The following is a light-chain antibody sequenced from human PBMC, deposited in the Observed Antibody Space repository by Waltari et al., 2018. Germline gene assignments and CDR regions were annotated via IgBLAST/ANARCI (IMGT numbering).Light chain of an antibody. CDR1: SSDVGGYKY. CDR3: SSYTTSNTLV. V-gene: IGLV2-14*03. Sequence: QSALTQPASVSGSPGPSITISCTGTSSDVGGYKYVSWYQQHPGNAPKLIIYAVSTPPSGVSKRFSGSKSGNTASLTISGLQAEDDADYYCSSYTTSNTLVFGTGTNVIVL. J-gene: IGLJ1*01. CDR2: AVS.